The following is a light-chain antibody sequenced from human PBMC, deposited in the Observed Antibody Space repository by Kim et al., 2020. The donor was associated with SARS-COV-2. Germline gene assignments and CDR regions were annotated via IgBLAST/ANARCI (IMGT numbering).Light chain of an antibody. V-gene: IGKV3-20*01. CDR1: QSGSSSY. J-gene: IGKJ2*01. CDR3: QQYGSSPPYT. CDR2: GAS. Sequence: SPRERATLSCGASQSGSSSYLAWYQQKPGQAPRLLIYGASSRATGIPDRFSGSGSGTDFTLTISRLEPEDFAVYYCQQYGSSPPYTFGQGTKLEI.